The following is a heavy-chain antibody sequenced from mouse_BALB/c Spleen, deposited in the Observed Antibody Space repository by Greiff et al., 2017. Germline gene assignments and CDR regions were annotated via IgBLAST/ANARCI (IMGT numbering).Heavy chain of an antibody. CDR3: ARAHWDYAMDY. CDR1: GFTFSSYG. V-gene: IGHV5-6-3*01. Sequence: EVKVVESGGGLVQPGGSLKLSCAASGFTFSSYGMSWVRQTPDKRLELVATINSNGGSTYYPDSVKGRFTISRDNAKNTLYLQMSSLKSEDTAMYYCARAHWDYAMDYWGQGTSVTVSS. J-gene: IGHJ4*01. CDR2: INSNGGST. D-gene: IGHD4-1*01.